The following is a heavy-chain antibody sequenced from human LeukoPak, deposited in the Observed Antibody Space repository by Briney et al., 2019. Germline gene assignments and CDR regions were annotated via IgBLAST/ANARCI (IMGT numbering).Heavy chain of an antibody. Sequence: ASVKVSCKASGYTFTSYGISWVRQAPGQGLEWMGWISAYNGNTNYAQKLQGRVTMTTDTSTSTAYMELRSLRSDDTAVYYCARVSYSNYNYYYMDVWGKGTTVTVSS. CDR2: ISAYNGNT. CDR1: GYTFTSYG. V-gene: IGHV1-18*01. D-gene: IGHD4-11*01. CDR3: ARVSYSNYNYYYMDV. J-gene: IGHJ6*03.